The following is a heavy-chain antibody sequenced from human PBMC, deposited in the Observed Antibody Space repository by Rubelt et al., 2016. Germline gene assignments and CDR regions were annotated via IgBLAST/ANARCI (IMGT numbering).Heavy chain of an antibody. CDR3: AKTRSSAWKPHYYGVDV. Sequence: QVVENGGGLVQPGGSLRVSCAASGSTFSRYAMNWVRQAPGKGLEWVAAISGSGGSTFYADSVKGRFTISRDNSKNTLYLQMNSLRAEDTAVYYCAKTRSSAWKPHYYGVDVWGLGTMVTVSS. V-gene: IGHV3-23*04. D-gene: IGHD3-22*01. J-gene: IGHJ6*02. CDR2: ISGSGGST. CDR1: GSTFSRYA.